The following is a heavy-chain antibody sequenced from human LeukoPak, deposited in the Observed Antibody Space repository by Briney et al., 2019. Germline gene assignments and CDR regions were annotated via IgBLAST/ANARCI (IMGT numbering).Heavy chain of an antibody. CDR3: ARGRGYNPDTFDI. CDR2: IGTYNGDT. V-gene: IGHV1-18*01. Sequence: ASVKVSCMASGYTFTSYGVSWVRQAPGQGLEWMGWIGTYNGDTNYAQNLQGRVTMTTDTSTRTAYMELRSLRSDDTAVYYCARGRGYNPDTFDIWGQGTMVTVSS. D-gene: IGHD5-24*01. CDR1: GYTFTSYG. J-gene: IGHJ3*02.